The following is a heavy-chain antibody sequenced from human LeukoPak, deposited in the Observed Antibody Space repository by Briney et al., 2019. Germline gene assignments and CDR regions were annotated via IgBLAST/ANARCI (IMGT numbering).Heavy chain of an antibody. V-gene: IGHV4-38-2*02. CDR3: ASDEEFSWFFN. CDR1: GYSISSGCY. J-gene: IGHJ4*02. D-gene: IGHD3-10*01. Sequence: SETLSLTCTVSGYSISSGCYWGWIRQPPGKGLEWIGSIYHSGSTYYNPSLKSRVTISVDTSKNQLSLKLTSVTAADTAVYYCASDEEFSWFFNWGQGTLVTVSS. CDR2: IYHSGST.